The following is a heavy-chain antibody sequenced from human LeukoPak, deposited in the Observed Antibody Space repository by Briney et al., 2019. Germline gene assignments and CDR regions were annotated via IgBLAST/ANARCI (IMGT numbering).Heavy chain of an antibody. CDR2: INPKNAGA. Sequence: ASVKVSCKASGYTFTGHYMHWVRQAPGQGLEWMGWINPKNAGANFAQRFQGRVTMTRDTSISTVYMELSRLRSDDTALYYCARTLYIAAVPGGFDYWGQGTLVTVSS. J-gene: IGHJ4*02. D-gene: IGHD6-13*01. V-gene: IGHV1-2*02. CDR1: GYTFTGHY. CDR3: ARTLYIAAVPGGFDY.